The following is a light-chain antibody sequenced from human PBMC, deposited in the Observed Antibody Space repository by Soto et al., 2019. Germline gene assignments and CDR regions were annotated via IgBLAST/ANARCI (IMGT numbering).Light chain of an antibody. CDR2: DAS. V-gene: IGKV3-11*01. Sequence: EIVLTQSPATLSLSPGERATLSCRASQSVSSYLAWYQQKPGQAPRLLIYDASNRATGIPARFSGSGSGTDFTLTISSLEPEDCAGYYCQHRSNWVSFGGGTKVEIK. CDR1: QSVSSY. J-gene: IGKJ4*01. CDR3: QHRSNWVS.